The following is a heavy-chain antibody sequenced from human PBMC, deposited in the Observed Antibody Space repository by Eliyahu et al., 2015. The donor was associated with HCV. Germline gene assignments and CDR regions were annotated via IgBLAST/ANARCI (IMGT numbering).Heavy chain of an antibody. Sequence: RSLRLSCAASGFTFSSYAMHWVRQAPGKGLEWVAVISYDGSNKYYADSVKGRFTISRDNSKNTLYLQMNSLRAEDTAVYYCARVDRPSMITFGGVTPIQHWGQGTLVTVSS. V-gene: IGHV3-30*04. J-gene: IGHJ1*01. CDR1: GFTFSSYA. D-gene: IGHD3-16*01. CDR2: ISYDGSNK. CDR3: ARVDRPSMITFGGVTPIQH.